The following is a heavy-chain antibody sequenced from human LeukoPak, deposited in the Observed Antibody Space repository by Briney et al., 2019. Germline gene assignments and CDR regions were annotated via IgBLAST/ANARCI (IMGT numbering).Heavy chain of an antibody. CDR2: IASDGSST. CDR1: GVTVSTNY. D-gene: IGHD4-23*01. V-gene: IGHV3-74*01. Sequence: GGSLRLSCAVSGVTVSTNYMGWVRQAPGKGLVWVSRIASDGSSTTYADSVKGRFSISRDNAKNTLYLQMNSLRVEDTAVYYCARGRPHGNDYWGQGTLVTVSS. J-gene: IGHJ4*02. CDR3: ARGRPHGNDY.